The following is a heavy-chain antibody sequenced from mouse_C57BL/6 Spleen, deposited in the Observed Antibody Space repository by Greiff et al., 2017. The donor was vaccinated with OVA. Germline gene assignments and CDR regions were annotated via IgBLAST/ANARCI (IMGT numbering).Heavy chain of an antibody. D-gene: IGHD4-1*01. CDR1: GYTFTSYW. Sequence: VQLQQSGAELVQPGASVKLSCKASGYTFTSYWMHWVKQRPGQGLEWIGMIHPNSGSTNYNEKFKSKATLTVDKSSSTAYMQLSSLTSEDSAVYYCARHWDGYFDVWGTGTTVTVSS. J-gene: IGHJ1*03. V-gene: IGHV1-64*01. CDR3: ARHWDGYFDV. CDR2: IHPNSGST.